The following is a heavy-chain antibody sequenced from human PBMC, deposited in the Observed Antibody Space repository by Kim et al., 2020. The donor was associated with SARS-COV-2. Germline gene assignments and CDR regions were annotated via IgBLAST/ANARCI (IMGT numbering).Heavy chain of an antibody. CDR2: IYYSGST. CDR3: AIYLPRSSSWRYFDY. D-gene: IGHD6-13*01. Sequence: SETLSLTCTVSGGSISSGDYYWSWIRQPPGKGLEWIGYIYYSGSTYYNPSLKSRVTISVDTSKNQFSLKLSSVTAADTAVYYCAIYLPRSSSWRYFDYWGQGTLVTVSS. CDR1: GGSISSGDYY. V-gene: IGHV4-30-4*01. J-gene: IGHJ4*02.